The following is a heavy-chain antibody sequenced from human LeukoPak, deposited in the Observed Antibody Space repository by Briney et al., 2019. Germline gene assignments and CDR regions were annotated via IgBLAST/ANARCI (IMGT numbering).Heavy chain of an antibody. J-gene: IGHJ6*03. D-gene: IGHD3-3*01. CDR2: IYYSGST. CDR1: GGSISSYY. V-gene: IGHV4-59*01. CDR3: ARLRRDFWSGYYTGGDSYYYYMDV. Sequence: PSETLSLTCTVSGGSISSYYWSWIRQPPGKGLEWIGYIYYSGSTNYNPSLKSRVTISVDTSKNQFSLKLSSVTAADTAVYYCARLRRDFWSGYYTGGDSYYYYMDVWGKGTTVTVSS.